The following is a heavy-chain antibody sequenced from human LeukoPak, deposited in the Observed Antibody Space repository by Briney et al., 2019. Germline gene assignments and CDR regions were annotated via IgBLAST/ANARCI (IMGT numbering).Heavy chain of an antibody. D-gene: IGHD3-10*01. CDR1: EYTFTNYD. CDR2: MNPSNGNT. J-gene: IGHJ4*02. V-gene: IGHV1-8*01. Sequence: GASVTVSSKPSEYTFTNYDINWVRQASGQGLEWMGWMNPSNGNTGYAQKFQGRVTMTRNTSISTAYMELSSLRSEDTAVYYCARDYYGSGSSRGYWGQGTLVTVSS. CDR3: ARDYYGSGSSRGY.